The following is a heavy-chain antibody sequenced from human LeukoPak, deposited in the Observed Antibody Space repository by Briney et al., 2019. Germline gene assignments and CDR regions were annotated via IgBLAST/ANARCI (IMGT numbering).Heavy chain of an antibody. CDR2: INHSGST. CDR1: GGSFSGYY. CDR3: ATSVRGASAAWFDP. V-gene: IGHV4-34*01. J-gene: IGHJ5*02. Sequence: SETLSLTCAVYGGSFSGYYWSWIRQPPGKGLEWIGEINHSGSTNYNPFLKSRVTISVDTSKNQFSLKLSSVTAADTAVYYCATSVRGASAAWFDPWGQGTLVTVSS. D-gene: IGHD3-10*01.